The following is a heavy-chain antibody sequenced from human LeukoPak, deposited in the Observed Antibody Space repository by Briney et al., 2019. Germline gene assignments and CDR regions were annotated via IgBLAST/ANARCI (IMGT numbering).Heavy chain of an antibody. J-gene: IGHJ4*02. CDR1: GFTFNSYG. CDR3: ARGAMTPDY. Sequence: GSLRLSCAASGFTFNSYGMSWVRQAPGKGLEWVSSISNTGGGTFYADSVKGWFTISRDNSKSTLYLQMNSLRAEDTALYYCARGAMTPDYWGQGTLVTVSS. V-gene: IGHV3-23*01. CDR2: ISNTGGGT.